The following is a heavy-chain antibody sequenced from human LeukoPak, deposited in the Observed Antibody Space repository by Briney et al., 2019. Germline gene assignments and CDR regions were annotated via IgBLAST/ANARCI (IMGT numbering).Heavy chain of an antibody. J-gene: IGHJ4*02. Sequence: GGSLRLSCAASGFTFSIYSMNWVRQAPGKGLEWVSYISSSGSTIHYVDSVKGRFTISRDDAKNSLYLQMNSLRAEDTAVYYCARDLYPGYWGQGTLVTVSS. CDR2: ISSSGSTI. V-gene: IGHV3-48*01. D-gene: IGHD3-16*01. CDR3: ARDLYPGY. CDR1: GFTFSIYS.